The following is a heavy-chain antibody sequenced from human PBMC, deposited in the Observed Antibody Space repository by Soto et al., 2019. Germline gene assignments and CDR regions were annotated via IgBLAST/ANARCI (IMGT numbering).Heavy chain of an antibody. CDR1: Y. CDR2: IYYSGST. CDR3: ARLYYYDSSGPLGYGMDV. V-gene: IGHV4-30-4*01. D-gene: IGHD3-22*01. J-gene: IGHJ6*02. Sequence: YWSWIRQPPGKGLEWIGYIYYSGSTYYNPSLKSRVTISVDTSKNQFSLKLSSVSAADTAVYYCARLYYYDSSGPLGYGMDVWGQGTTVTVSS.